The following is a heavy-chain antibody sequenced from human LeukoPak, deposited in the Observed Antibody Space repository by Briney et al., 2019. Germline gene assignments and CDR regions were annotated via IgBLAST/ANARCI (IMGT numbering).Heavy chain of an antibody. CDR3: ARELGSYSSSSQGDY. V-gene: IGHV3-7*01. J-gene: IGHJ4*02. CDR2: IQQDGSEK. CDR1: GFTFSSYW. D-gene: IGHD6-6*01. Sequence: GGSLRLSCAASGFTFSSYWMSWVRQAPGKGLEWVANIQQDGSEKYFVDSVKGRFTISRDNAKNSLYLQMNSLRAEDTAVYYCARELGSYSSSSQGDYWGQGTLVTVSS.